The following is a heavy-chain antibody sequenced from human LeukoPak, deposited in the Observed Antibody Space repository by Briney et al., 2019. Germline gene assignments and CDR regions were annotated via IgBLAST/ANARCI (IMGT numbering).Heavy chain of an antibody. D-gene: IGHD3-3*01. CDR3: ARHASITIFGGGVDY. V-gene: IGHV4-39*01. Sequence: SETLSLTCTVSGGPISSNNYYWGWIRQPPGKGLEWIGSIFDSGTTYYNPSLKSRVTISVDTSKNQFSLKLSSVTAVDTAVYYCARHASITIFGGGVDYWGQGTLVTVSS. J-gene: IGHJ4*02. CDR2: IFDSGTT. CDR1: GGPISSNNYY.